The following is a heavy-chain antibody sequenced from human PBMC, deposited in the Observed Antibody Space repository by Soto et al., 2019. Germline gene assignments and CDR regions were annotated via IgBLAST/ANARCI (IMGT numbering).Heavy chain of an antibody. Sequence: PSETLSLTCTVSGGSISSGGYYWSWIRQHPGKGLEWIGYIYYSGSTYYNPSLKSRVTISVDTSKNQFSLKLSSVTAADTAVYYCARDSALGDSDAFAIWGQGTMVTVSS. CDR2: IYYSGST. CDR1: GGSISSGGYY. J-gene: IGHJ3*02. D-gene: IGHD2-21*02. V-gene: IGHV4-31*03. CDR3: ARDSALGDSDAFAI.